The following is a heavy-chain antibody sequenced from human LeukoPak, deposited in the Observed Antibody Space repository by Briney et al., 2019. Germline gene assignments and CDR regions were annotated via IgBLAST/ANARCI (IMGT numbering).Heavy chain of an antibody. CDR1: GGSISSYY. J-gene: IGHJ4*02. Sequence: SETLSLTCTVSGGSISSYYWSWIRQPAGKGLEWIGRIYTSGSTNYNPSLKSRVTMSVDTSKNQFSLKLSSVTAADTAVYYCATSGWYLLPGVYWGQGTLATVSS. V-gene: IGHV4-4*07. D-gene: IGHD6-19*01. CDR3: ATSGWYLLPGVY. CDR2: IYTSGST.